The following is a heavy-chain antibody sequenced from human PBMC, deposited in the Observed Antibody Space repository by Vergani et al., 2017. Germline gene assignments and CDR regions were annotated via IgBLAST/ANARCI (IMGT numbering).Heavy chain of an antibody. J-gene: IGHJ4*02. Sequence: EVQLVQSGAEVKKPGESLKISCKGSGYSFTSYWIGWVRQMTGKGLEWMGIIYPGDSDTRYSPSFQGQVTISADKSISTAYLQWSSLKASDTAMYYCARQGVEYVWGSYRRGYFDYWGQGTLVTVSS. CDR3: ARQGVEYVWGSYRRGYFDY. CDR2: IYPGDSDT. V-gene: IGHV5-51*01. D-gene: IGHD3-16*02. CDR1: GYSFTSYW.